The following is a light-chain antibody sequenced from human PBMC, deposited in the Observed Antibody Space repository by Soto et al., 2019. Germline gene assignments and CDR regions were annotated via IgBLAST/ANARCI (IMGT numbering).Light chain of an antibody. Sequence: QSVLTQSPSASASLGGSVKLTCTLSRAHSSYAIAWHQQQPEKGPRFLMNLDRDGSHSKGDGIPDRFSGSSSGAERYLTISSLQSEDEADYYCQTWGTDIQVFGEGTKLTVL. J-gene: IGLJ2*01. CDR1: RAHSSYA. CDR2: LDRDGSH. CDR3: QTWGTDIQV. V-gene: IGLV4-69*01.